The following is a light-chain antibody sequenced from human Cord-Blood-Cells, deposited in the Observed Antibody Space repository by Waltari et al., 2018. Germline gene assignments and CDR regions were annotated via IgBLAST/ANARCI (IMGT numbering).Light chain of an antibody. CDR3: CSYAGSSTWV. J-gene: IGLJ3*02. CDR1: SSDVGSYNL. V-gene: IGLV2-23*01. Sequence: QSALTQPASVSGSPGQSITISCTGTSSDVGSYNLVSWYQQHPGKAPKLMSYEGSKRPSGVSNRFAGSKSGNTASLTISGLQAEDEADYYGCSYAGSSTWVFGGGTKLTVL. CDR2: EGS.